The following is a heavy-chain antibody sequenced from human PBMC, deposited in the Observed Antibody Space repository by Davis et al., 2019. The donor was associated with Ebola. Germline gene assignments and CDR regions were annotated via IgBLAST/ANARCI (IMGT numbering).Heavy chain of an antibody. Sequence: SETLSLTCTVSGGSISSGGYYWSWIRQHPGKGLEWIGYIYYSGSTYYNPSLKSRVTISVDTSKNQFSLKLSSVTAADTAVYYCARAEQQLDPFDYWGQGTLVTVSS. J-gene: IGHJ4*02. CDR3: ARAEQQLDPFDY. CDR1: GGSISSGGYY. CDR2: IYYSGST. V-gene: IGHV4-31*03. D-gene: IGHD6-13*01.